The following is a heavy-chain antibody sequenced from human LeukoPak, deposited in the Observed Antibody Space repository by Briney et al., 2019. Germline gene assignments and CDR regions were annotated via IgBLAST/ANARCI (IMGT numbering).Heavy chain of an antibody. Sequence: PSDTLSLTCAVYGGSFSGYYWSWLRQPPGKGLGWIGEINHSGSTNYNPSLKSRVTISVDTSKNQFSLKLSSVTAADTAVYYCARAVQRYSYGLTNYYYYYMDVWGKGTTVTVSS. CDR3: ARAVQRYSYGLTNYYYYYMDV. J-gene: IGHJ6*03. D-gene: IGHD5-18*01. V-gene: IGHV4-34*01. CDR1: GGSFSGYY. CDR2: INHSGST.